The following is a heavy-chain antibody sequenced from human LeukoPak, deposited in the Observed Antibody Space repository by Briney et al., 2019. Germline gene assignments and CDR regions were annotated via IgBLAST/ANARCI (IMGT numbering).Heavy chain of an antibody. D-gene: IGHD2-15*01. J-gene: IGHJ4*02. Sequence: VGSLRLSCAASGFTVSNNYISWVRQAPGKGVGWVSVIFSGGSTYYADSVKGRFTISRDNPKNTLYLQMNSLRAEDTAVYYCAISRISWVYFDSWGQGTLVTVSS. CDR2: IFSGGST. V-gene: IGHV3-66*01. CDR3: AISRISWVYFDS. CDR1: GFTVSNNY.